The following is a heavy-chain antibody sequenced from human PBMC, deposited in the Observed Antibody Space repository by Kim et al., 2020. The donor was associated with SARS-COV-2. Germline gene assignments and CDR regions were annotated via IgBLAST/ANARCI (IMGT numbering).Heavy chain of an antibody. CDR2: IYYSGST. V-gene: IGHV4-31*03. D-gene: IGHD3-10*01. Sequence: SETLSLTCTVSGGSISSGGYYWSWIRQHPGKGLEWIGYIYYSGSTYYNPSLKSRVTISVDTSKNQFSLKLSSVTAADTAVYYCARAGLYGSGSYSLDFDYWGQGTLVTVSS. J-gene: IGHJ4*02. CDR3: ARAGLYGSGSYSLDFDY. CDR1: GGSISSGGYY.